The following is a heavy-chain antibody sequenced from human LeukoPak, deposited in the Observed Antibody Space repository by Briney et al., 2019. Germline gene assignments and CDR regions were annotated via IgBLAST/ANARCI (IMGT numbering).Heavy chain of an antibody. CDR1: GYTLTELS. J-gene: IGHJ4*02. V-gene: IGHV1-24*01. D-gene: IGHD5-24*01. CDR3: ARDPDGYNAPLFDY. CDR2: LDPEDGET. Sequence: ASVKVSCKVSGYTLTELSMHWVRQAPGKGLEWMGGLDPEDGETIYAQKFQGRVTMTRDTSTSTVYMELSSLRSEDTAVYYCARDPDGYNAPLFDYWGQGTLVTVSS.